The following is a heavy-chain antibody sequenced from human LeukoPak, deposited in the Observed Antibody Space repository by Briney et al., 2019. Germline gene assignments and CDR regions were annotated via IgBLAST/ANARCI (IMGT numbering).Heavy chain of an antibody. D-gene: IGHD1-7*01. CDR3: ARATGTAWFDP. J-gene: IGHJ5*02. V-gene: IGHV4-34*01. CDR1: VGSFSGYY. Sequence: SEALSLTCAVYVGSFSGYYWSWIRQPPRKGRKTIGEINHSGRTTYTLSITNRVTTSIDTSKNQLSLNLSSVTAADTALYYCARATGTAWFDPWGQGTLVTVSS. CDR2: INHSGRT.